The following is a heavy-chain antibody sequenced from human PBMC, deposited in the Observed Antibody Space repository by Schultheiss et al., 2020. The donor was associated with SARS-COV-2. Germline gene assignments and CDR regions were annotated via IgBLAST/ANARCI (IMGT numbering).Heavy chain of an antibody. D-gene: IGHD6-6*01. V-gene: IGHV4-30-4*01. J-gene: IGHJ5*02. CDR3: ARHKATVEYSSSPNWFDP. CDR1: GGSISSGDYY. Sequence: SETLSLTCTVSGGSISSGDYYWSWIRQPPGKGLEWIGYIYYSGSTYYNPSLKSRVTISVDKSKNQFSLKLSSVTAADTAVYYCARHKATVEYSSSPNWFDPWGQGTLVTVSS. CDR2: IYYSGST.